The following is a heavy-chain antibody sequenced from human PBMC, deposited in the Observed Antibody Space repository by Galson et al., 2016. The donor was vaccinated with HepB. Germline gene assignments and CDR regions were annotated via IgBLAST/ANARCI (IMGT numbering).Heavy chain of an antibody. CDR1: GGTFSSSA. Sequence: SCKASGGTFSSSALSWVRQAPGQGPEGMGTIIPIFGTTNYAQRFQGRVTITADESTSTAFMDLSSLRSEDTAVYYCARVYSSTWYEGFDIWGQGTMVTVTS. CDR2: IIPIFGTT. J-gene: IGHJ3*02. V-gene: IGHV1-69*15. D-gene: IGHD6-13*01. CDR3: ARVYSSTWYEGFDI.